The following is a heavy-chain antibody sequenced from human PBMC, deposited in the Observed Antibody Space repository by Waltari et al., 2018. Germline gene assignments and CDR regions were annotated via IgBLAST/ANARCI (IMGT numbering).Heavy chain of an antibody. CDR2: ISSSSSYI. D-gene: IGHD5-12*01. J-gene: IGHJ4*02. Sequence: EVQLVESVGGLVKPGGSLRLSCAASGFPFSSYSMTWLRQAPGKGLEWVSSISSSSSYIYYADSVKGRFTISRDNAKNSLYLQMNSLRAEDTAVYYCARVQYSGYDPNNYWGQGTLVTVSS. CDR3: ARVQYSGYDPNNY. V-gene: IGHV3-21*01. CDR1: GFPFSSYS.